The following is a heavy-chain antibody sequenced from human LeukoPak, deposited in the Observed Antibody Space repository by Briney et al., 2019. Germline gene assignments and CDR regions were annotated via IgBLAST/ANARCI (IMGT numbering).Heavy chain of an antibody. Sequence: PGGSLRLSCAASGFTFSSYAMSWVRQAPGKGLEWVSAISGSGGSTYYADSVKGRFTISRDNSKNTLYLQMNSLRAEDTAVYYCARVTQYYYDSSGFDYWGQGTLVTVSS. CDR2: ISGSGGST. V-gene: IGHV3-23*01. CDR3: ARVTQYYYDSSGFDY. D-gene: IGHD3-22*01. J-gene: IGHJ4*02. CDR1: GFTFSSYA.